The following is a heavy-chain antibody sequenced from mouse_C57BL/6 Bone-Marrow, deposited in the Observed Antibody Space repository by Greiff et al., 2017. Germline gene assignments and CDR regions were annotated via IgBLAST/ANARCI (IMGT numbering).Heavy chain of an antibody. CDR1: GFTFSNYW. J-gene: IGHJ2*01. CDR3: TAGDY. V-gene: IGHV6-3*01. CDR2: IRLKSDNYAT. Sequence: EVKVEESGGGLVQPGGSMKLSCVASGFTFSNYWMNWVRQSPEKGLEWVAQIRLKSDNYATHYAESVKGRFTISRDYSKSRVYLQMNNLRAEDTGIYYCTAGDYWGQGTTLTVSS.